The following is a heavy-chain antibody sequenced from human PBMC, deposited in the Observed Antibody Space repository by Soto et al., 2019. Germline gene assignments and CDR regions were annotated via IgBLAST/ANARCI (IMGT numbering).Heavy chain of an antibody. CDR1: GYTFTGYY. D-gene: IGHD3-10*01. V-gene: IGHV1-2*02. J-gene: IGHJ4*02. CDR3: ARDYYGSVLFDY. CDR2: INPNSGGT. Sequence: VASVKVSCKASGYTFTGYYMHWVRQAPGQGLEWMGWINPNSGGTNYAQKFQGRVTMTRDTSISTAYMELSRLRSDDTAVYYCARDYYGSVLFDYWGQGTLVTVSS.